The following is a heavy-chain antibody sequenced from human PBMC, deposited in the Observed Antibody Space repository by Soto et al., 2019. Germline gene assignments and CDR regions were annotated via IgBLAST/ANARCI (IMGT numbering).Heavy chain of an antibody. Sequence: QVQLVQSGAEVKKPGSSVKVSCKASGGTFSSYAISWVRQAPGQGLEWMGGIIPIFGTANYAQKFQGRVTITADKTTSTAYMELSSLRSEDTAVYYCAREGIAVDGTTYPAGWFDPWGQGTLVTVSS. CDR3: AREGIAVDGTTYPAGWFDP. V-gene: IGHV1-69*06. CDR2: IIPIFGTA. J-gene: IGHJ5*02. D-gene: IGHD6-19*01. CDR1: GGTFSSYA.